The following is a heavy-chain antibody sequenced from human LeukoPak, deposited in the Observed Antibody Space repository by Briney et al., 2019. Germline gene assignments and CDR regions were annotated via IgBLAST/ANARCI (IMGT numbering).Heavy chain of an antibody. CDR2: ISGGGGST. V-gene: IGHV3-23*01. D-gene: IGHD4-23*01. Sequence: GGSLRLSCAASGFTFSSYAMSWVRQAPGKGLEWVSAISGGGGSTYYADSVKGRFTISRDNSKNTLCLQMNSLRAEDTAVYYCANHGGNRPRYYFDYWGQGTLVTVSS. J-gene: IGHJ4*02. CDR1: GFTFSSYA. CDR3: ANHGGNRPRYYFDY.